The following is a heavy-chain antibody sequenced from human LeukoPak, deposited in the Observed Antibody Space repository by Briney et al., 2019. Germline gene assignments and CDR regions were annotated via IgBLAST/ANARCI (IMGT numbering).Heavy chain of an antibody. V-gene: IGHV3-30*18. CDR2: ISYDGSNK. CDR3: AKLNGYCSGRSCYKGFDF. J-gene: IGHJ4*02. Sequence: PGRSLRLSCAASGFTFSSYGMHWVRQAPGKGLEWVAVISYDGSNKYYADSVKGRFTISRDNSMKTLDLQMNSLRAEDAAVYYCAKLNGYCSGRSCYKGFDFWGQGTLVTVSS. D-gene: IGHD2-15*01. CDR1: GFTFSSYG.